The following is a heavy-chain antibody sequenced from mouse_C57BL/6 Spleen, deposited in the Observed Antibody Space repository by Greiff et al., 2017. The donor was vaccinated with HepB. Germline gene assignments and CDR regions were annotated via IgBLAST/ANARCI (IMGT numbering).Heavy chain of an antibody. CDR1: GFTFSSYA. CDR3: TRDRGNGGFAY. D-gene: IGHD2-1*01. CDR2: ISSGGDYI. Sequence: DVMLVESGEGLVKPGGSLKLSCAASGFTFSSYAMSWVRQTPEKRLEWVAYISSGGDYIYYADTVKGRFTISRDNARNTLYLQMSSLKSEDTAMYYCTRDRGNGGFAYWGQGTLVTVSA. V-gene: IGHV5-9-1*02. J-gene: IGHJ3*01.